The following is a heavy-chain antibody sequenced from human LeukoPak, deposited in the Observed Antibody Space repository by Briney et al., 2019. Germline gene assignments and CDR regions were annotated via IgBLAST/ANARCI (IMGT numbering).Heavy chain of an antibody. CDR3: ARQKVEVPADWFDP. J-gene: IGHJ5*02. V-gene: IGHV4-34*01. D-gene: IGHD2-2*01. CDR1: GGSFSGYY. CDR2: INHSGST. Sequence: IPSETLSLTCAVYGGSFSGYYWSWIRQPPGKGLEWIGEINHSGSTNYNPSLKSRVTISVDTSKNQFSLKLSSVTAADTAVYYCARQKVEVPADWFDPWGQGTLVTVSS.